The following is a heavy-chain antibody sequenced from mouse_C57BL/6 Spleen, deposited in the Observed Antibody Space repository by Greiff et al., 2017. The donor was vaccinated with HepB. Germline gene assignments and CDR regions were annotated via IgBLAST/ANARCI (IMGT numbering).Heavy chain of an antibody. V-gene: IGHV1-55*01. CDR3: TREWGITTVVRYFDV. D-gene: IGHD1-1*01. Sequence: QVQLKQPGAELVKPGASVKMSCKASGYTFTSYWITWVKQRPGQGLEWIGDIYPGSGSTNYNEKFKSKATLTVDTSSSTAYMQLSSLTSEDSAVYYCTREWGITTVVRYFDVWGTGTTVTVSS. CDR1: GYTFTSYW. CDR2: IYPGSGST. J-gene: IGHJ1*03.